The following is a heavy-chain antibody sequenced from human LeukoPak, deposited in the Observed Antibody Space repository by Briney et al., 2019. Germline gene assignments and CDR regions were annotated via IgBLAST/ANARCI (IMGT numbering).Heavy chain of an antibody. CDR3: ASSQETTWIWYFDL. D-gene: IGHD4-17*01. J-gene: IGHJ2*01. V-gene: IGHV4-59*01. CDR2: IYYSGST. Sequence: SETLSLTCTVSGGSISSYYWSWIRQPPGKGLEWIGYIYYSGSTNYNPSLKSRVTISVDTSKNQFPLKLSSVTAADTAVYYCASSQETTWIWYFDLWGRGTLVTVSS. CDR1: GGSISSYY.